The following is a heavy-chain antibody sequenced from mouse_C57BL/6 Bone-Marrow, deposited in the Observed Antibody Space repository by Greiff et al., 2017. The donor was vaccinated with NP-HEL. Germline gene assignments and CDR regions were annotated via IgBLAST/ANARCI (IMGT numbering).Heavy chain of an antibody. V-gene: IGHV1-55*01. CDR1: GYTFTSYW. Sequence: QVQLQQPGAELVKPGASVKMSCKASGYTFTSYWITWVKQRPGQGLEWIGDIYPGSGSTNYNEKFKSKATMTVDKSSSTAYMELSSLKSEDSAVYYCERAGDYGVTPYGYCDVWDRGTTATV. CDR3: ERAGDYGVTPYGYCDV. CDR2: IYPGSGST. J-gene: IGHJ1*03. D-gene: IGHD2-4*01.